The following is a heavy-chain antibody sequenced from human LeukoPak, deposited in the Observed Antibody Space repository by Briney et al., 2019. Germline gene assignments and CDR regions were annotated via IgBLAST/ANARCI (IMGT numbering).Heavy chain of an antibody. CDR1: GFTFSSYW. J-gene: IGHJ4*02. Sequence: GGSLRLSCEASGFTFSSYWMTWVRQAPGKGLEWVANIRQDGSEKYYVDSVKGRFTISRDNAKNSLYLQMSSLRAEDTALYYCANKGDVNYWGQGTLVTVSS. CDR2: IRQDGSEK. V-gene: IGHV3-7*01. D-gene: IGHD3-16*01. CDR3: ANKGDVNY.